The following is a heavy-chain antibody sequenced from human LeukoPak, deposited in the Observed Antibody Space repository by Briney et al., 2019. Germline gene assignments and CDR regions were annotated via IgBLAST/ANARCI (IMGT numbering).Heavy chain of an antibody. J-gene: IGHJ4*02. D-gene: IGHD3-16*02. CDR1: GFTFSSYS. V-gene: IGHV3-48*02. CDR2: ISSSSSTI. Sequence: GGSLRPSCAASGFTFSSYSMNWVRQAPGKGLEWVSYISSSSSTIYYADSVKGRFTISRDNAKNSLYLQMNSLRDEDTAVYYCATTYYDYVWGSYRNWGQGTLVTVSS. CDR3: ATTYYDYVWGSYRN.